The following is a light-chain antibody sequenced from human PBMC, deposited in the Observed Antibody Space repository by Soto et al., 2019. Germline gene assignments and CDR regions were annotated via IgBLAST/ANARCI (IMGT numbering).Light chain of an antibody. CDR3: QQTYNNPRT. J-gene: IGKJ1*01. V-gene: IGKV1-39*01. Sequence: DIQMTQSPSSLSAFVGDRVTSTCRASQNINNYLHWYQQRPGKAPKVLIHAASSLQSGVPSRFSGSGSGTDFTLTISSLQPEDFAIYYCQQTYNNPRTFGQGTKVDIK. CDR1: QNINNY. CDR2: AAS.